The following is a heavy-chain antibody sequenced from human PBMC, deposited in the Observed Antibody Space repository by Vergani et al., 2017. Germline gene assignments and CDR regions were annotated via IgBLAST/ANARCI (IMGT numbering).Heavy chain of an antibody. V-gene: IGHV3-23*01. CDR1: GFTFNSYA. CDR3: AKVCGSTSCPYGGGAFDV. D-gene: IGHD2-2*01. J-gene: IGHJ3*01. CDR2: INNNGGST. Sequence: QLLESGGGLIQPGGSLRLSCAASGFTFNSYAMTWVRQAPGKGLEGVSGINNNGGSTYYADTVKGRFTISRDNSKKTLYLQMTDLRAEDTATYYCAKVCGSTSCPYGGGAFDVWGHGTMVTVSS.